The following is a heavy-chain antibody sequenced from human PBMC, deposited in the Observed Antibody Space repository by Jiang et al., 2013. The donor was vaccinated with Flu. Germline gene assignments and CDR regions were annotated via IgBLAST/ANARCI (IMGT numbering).Heavy chain of an antibody. CDR3: AQPRTSGWTGHQFYDYYYVDV. CDR2: TVVGSDYT. J-gene: IGHJ6*03. V-gene: IGHV1-58*01. CDR1: GFTFSSSA. Sequence: GAEVKKPGTSVRVSCKTSGFTFSSSAVQWVRQARGQRLEWIGWTVVGSDYTNYAQKFQGRVSITRDMSTSTAYMELSSLTSEDSAIYYCAQPRTSGWTGHQFYDYYYVDV. D-gene: IGHD6-19*01.